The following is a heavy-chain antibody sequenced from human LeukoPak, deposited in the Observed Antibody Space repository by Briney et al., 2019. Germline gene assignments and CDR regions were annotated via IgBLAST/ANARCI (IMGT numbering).Heavy chain of an antibody. Sequence: SETLSLTCTVSGGSISSSSYYWGWIRQPPGKGLEWIGSIYYSGSTYYNPSLKSRVTISVDTSKNQFSLKLSSVTAADTAVYYCARDRDYYGSGSSPGGYWGQGTLVTVSS. J-gene: IGHJ4*02. CDR3: ARDRDYYGSGSSPGGY. CDR2: IYYSGST. D-gene: IGHD3-10*01. CDR1: GGSISSSSYY. V-gene: IGHV4-39*07.